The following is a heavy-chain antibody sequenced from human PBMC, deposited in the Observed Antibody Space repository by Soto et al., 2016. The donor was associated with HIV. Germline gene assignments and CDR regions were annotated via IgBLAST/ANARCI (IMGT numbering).Heavy chain of an antibody. CDR1: GFTFYSSS. Sequence: EVQLVESGGGLVQPGGSLRLSCAASGFTFYSSSMNWVRQAPGKGLEWVSYISGSSSSIYYVDSVKGRFTISRDNGKNSLYLEMNSLRDEDTAVYYCVRDKGSFYYYMDVVGQRGPRSIVSS. J-gene: IGHJ6*03. V-gene: IGHV3-48*02. CDR2: ISGSSSSI. CDR3: VRDKGSFYYYMDV.